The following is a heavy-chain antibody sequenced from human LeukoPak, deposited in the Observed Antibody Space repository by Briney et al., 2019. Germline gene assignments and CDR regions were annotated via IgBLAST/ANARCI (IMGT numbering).Heavy chain of an antibody. J-gene: IGHJ6*02. D-gene: IGHD3-9*01. CDR1: GFTFSSYS. V-gene: IGHV3-21*01. Sequence: GGSLRLSCAASGFTFSSYSMNWVRQAPGKGLEWVSSISNDARFIYYADSLRGRFTVSRDNAKNTLYLQMNTLRVEDTAVYYCTRDLMDYDVSTGLHHYYMDVWGQGTTVTVSS. CDR3: TRDLMDYDVSTGLHHYYMDV. CDR2: ISNDARFI.